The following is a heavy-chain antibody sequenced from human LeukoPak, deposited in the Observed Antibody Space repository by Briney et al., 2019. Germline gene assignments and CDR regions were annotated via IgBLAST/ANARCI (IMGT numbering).Heavy chain of an antibody. Sequence: QAGGSLRLSCAASGFTFSSYAMSWVRQAPGKGLEWVSAISGSGGSTYYADSVKGRFTISRDNSKNTLYLQMNSLRAEDTAVYYCATDGREGGNWFDPWGQGTLVTVSS. CDR1: GFTFSSYA. J-gene: IGHJ5*02. CDR2: ISGSGGST. V-gene: IGHV3-23*01. D-gene: IGHD2-8*01. CDR3: ATDGREGGNWFDP.